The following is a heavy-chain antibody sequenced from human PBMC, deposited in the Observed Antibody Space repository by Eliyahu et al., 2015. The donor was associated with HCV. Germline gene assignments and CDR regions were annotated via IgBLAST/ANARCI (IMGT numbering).Heavy chain of an antibody. D-gene: IGHD6-13*01. V-gene: IGHV1-69*08. Sequence: QVQLVQSGAEVKKPGSSVKVSCKASGGTFSSYTISWVRQAPGQGLEWMGRIIPIPGIANYAQKFQGRVTITADKSTSTAYMELSSLRSEDTAVYYCARDQQHRPNAFDIWGKGTMVTVSS. CDR3: ARDQQHRPNAFDI. CDR2: IIPIPGIA. CDR1: GGTFSSYT. J-gene: IGHJ3*02.